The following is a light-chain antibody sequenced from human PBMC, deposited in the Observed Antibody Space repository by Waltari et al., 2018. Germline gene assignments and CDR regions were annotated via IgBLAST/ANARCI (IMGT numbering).Light chain of an antibody. CDR3: CSYAGSSTLL. CDR1: SSDGRSYNL. V-gene: IGLV2-23*01. J-gene: IGLJ2*01. Sequence: QSALTQPASVSGSPGQSITVSCTGTSSDGRSYNLVSWYQQHPGKAPKLMIYEGSKRPSGVSNRFSGSKSGNTASLTISGLQAEDEADYYCCSYAGSSTLLFGGGTKVTVL. CDR2: EGS.